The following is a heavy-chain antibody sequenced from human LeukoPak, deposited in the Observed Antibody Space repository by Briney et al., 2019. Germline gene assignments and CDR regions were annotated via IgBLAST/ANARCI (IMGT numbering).Heavy chain of an antibody. V-gene: IGHV1-2*02. CDR3: ARLRDSSSPGDFDF. J-gene: IGHJ4*02. CDR2: MNPKSGGT. Sequence: ASVKVSCKTTGYSFVRYSITWVRQAPGQGLEWMGWMNPKSGGTNYLQKFQGRVTMTRDTSISTAYMELIRLKSDDTAVYYCARLRDSSSPGDFDFWGQGTLVTVSS. D-gene: IGHD6-19*01. CDR1: GYSFVRYS.